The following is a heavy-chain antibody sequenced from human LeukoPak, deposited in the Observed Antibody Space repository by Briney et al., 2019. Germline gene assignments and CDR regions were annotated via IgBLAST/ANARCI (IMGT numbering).Heavy chain of an antibody. J-gene: IGHJ3*02. CDR1: GCCFGSYA. Sequence: GGSLTLSCEASGCCFGSYAMSWVGQVPGKGLEWVSAISGSGGSTYYADTSKVQSPNTRDNSKNTLYLQRNSLRADDTAVYYCAKNIDIQLWFPGAFDIWGQRTMVSASS. D-gene: IGHD5-18*01. V-gene: IGHV3-23*01. CDR3: AKNIDIQLWFPGAFDI. CDR2: ISGSGGST.